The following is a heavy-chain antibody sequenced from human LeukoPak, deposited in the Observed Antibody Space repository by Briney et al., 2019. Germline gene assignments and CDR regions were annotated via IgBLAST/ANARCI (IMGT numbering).Heavy chain of an antibody. D-gene: IGHD2-2*01. CDR2: ISSSGSTI. V-gene: IGHV3-11*04. CDR3: ARAGYCSSTSCWNYYYMDV. J-gene: IGHJ6*03. Sequence: ISSSGSTIYYADSVKGRFTISRDNAKNSLYLQMNSLRAEDTAVYYCARAGYCSSTSCWNYYYMDVWGKGTTVTISS.